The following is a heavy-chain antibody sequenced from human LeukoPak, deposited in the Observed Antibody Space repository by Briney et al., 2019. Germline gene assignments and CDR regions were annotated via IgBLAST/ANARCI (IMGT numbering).Heavy chain of an antibody. D-gene: IGHD2-15*01. CDR3: ARDRRVVVAAIYYYYYGMDV. Sequence: SETLSLTCTVSGGSISSYYWSWIRQPAGKGLEWIGRIYTSGSTNYNPSLKSRVTMSVDTSKNQFSLKLSSVTAADTAVYYCARDRRVVVAAIYYYYYGMDVWGQGTTVTVSS. CDR1: GGSISSYY. V-gene: IGHV4-4*07. CDR2: IYTSGST. J-gene: IGHJ6*02.